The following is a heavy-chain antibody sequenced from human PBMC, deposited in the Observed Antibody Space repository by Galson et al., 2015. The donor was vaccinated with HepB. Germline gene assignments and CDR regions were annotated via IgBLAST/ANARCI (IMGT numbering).Heavy chain of an antibody. CDR1: GFTFSNYA. CDR2: LSYDGGSI. Sequence: SLRLSCAASGFTFSNYAMHWARQVPGKGLEWVAVLSYDGGSILYADSVKGRSIISRDNSKNTLHLQMNSLTAEDTAVYYCAREQRYCSATTCPSARGLFDYWGQGTLVTVSS. D-gene: IGHD2-15*01. J-gene: IGHJ4*02. CDR3: AREQRYCSATTCPSARGLFDY. V-gene: IGHV3-30-3*01.